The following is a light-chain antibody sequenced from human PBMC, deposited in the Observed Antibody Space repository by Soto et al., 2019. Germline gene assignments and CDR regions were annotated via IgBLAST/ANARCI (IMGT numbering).Light chain of an antibody. CDR3: QHYDHLPLT. CDR1: QDISNY. Sequence: DIQMTQSPSSLSASVGDRVTITCQASQDISNYLNWYQQKPGKAPKLLVYGASSLETGVPSRFRGSVSGTDFTFTISSLQPEDIATYYCQHYDHLPLTVGGGTKVEIK. CDR2: GAS. J-gene: IGKJ4*01. V-gene: IGKV1-33*01.